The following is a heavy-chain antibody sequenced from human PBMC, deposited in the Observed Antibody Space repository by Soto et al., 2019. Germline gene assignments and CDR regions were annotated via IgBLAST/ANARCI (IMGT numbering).Heavy chain of an antibody. CDR3: AXDFEPTEGDYYYYGMDV. J-gene: IGHJ6*02. CDR2: VSYEGSIA. D-gene: IGHD1-26*01. Sequence: GGSLRLSCAASGFSFGSYAMYWVRQPPGKGLERVATVSYEGSIAYYSDSVKGRFTISRDNSMHTIYLQMNSLRAEDSALYYCAXDFEPTEGDYYYYGMDVWGQGTRVTVSS. CDR1: GFSFGSYA. V-gene: IGHV3-30*03.